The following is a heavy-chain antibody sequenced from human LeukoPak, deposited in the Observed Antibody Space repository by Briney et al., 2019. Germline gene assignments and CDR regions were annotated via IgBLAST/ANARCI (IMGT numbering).Heavy chain of an antibody. CDR2: ISSGSDYT. J-gene: IGHJ4*02. CDR3: ARGSGGFDY. D-gene: IGHD1-26*01. Sequence: GGSLRLSCAVSGFTFSDYSMTWIRQAPGEGLDWVSYISSGSDYTNYADSVKGRFTISRDNAKNSLYLQVHSLRAEDTAVYYCARGSGGFDYWGQGTLVTVYS. CDR1: GFTFSDYS. V-gene: IGHV3-11*03.